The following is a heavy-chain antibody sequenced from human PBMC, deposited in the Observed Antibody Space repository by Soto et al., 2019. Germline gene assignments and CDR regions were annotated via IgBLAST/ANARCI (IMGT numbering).Heavy chain of an antibody. CDR3: ARLGGYNYGDDAFDI. CDR1: GYTFSSYA. CDR2: ITAGNGNT. J-gene: IGHJ3*02. Sequence: VKVSCKASGYTFSSYAIHWVRQAPGQRLEWMGWITAGNGNTKYSQSFQARVTITRDTSATIVYMELSSLRSEDTALYYCARLGGYNYGDDAFDIWGHGTMVTVSS. D-gene: IGHD5-18*01. V-gene: IGHV1-3*01.